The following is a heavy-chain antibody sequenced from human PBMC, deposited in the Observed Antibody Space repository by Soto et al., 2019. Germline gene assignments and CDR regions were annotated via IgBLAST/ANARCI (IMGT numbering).Heavy chain of an antibody. D-gene: IGHD3-10*01. CDR2: IYYTGST. J-gene: IGHJ4*02. V-gene: IGHV4-59*01. CDR3: ARGPGASGTYHYFFDY. Sequence: PSETLSLTCTVSGGSLSSYWWSWIRQPPGKGLEWIGYIYYTGSTNYNPSLKSRVTISLDASKNQFSLKLNSATAADTAVYYCARGPGASGTYHYFFDYWGAGTLVTVSS. CDR1: GGSLSSYW.